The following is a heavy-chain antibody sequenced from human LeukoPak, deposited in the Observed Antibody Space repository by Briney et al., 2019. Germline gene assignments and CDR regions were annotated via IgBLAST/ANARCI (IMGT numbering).Heavy chain of an antibody. CDR2: INHSGST. D-gene: IGHD4-23*01. J-gene: IGHJ4*02. CDR1: GGSFSGYY. V-gene: IGHV4-34*01. CDR3: AYSTVVTRGYY. Sequence: SETLSLTCAVYGGSFSGYYWSWIRQPPGKGLEWIGEINHSGSTNYNPSLKSRVTISIDTSKNQFSLKLSSVTAADTAVYYCAYSTVVTRGYYWGQGTLVTVSS.